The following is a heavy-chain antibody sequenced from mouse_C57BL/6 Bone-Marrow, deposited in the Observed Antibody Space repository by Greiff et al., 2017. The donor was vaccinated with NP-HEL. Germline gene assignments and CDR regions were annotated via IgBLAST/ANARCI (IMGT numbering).Heavy chain of an antibody. CDR2: IRSKSNNYAT. J-gene: IGHJ4*01. CDR3: VSFDYDGYAMDY. Sequence: EVQVVASGGGLVPPKGSLKLSCAASGFSFNTYAMNWVRQAPGKGLEWVARIRSKSNNYATYYADSVKDRFTISRDDSESMLYLQMNNLKTEDTAMYYCVSFDYDGYAMDYWGQGTSVTVSS. CDR1: GFSFNTYA. V-gene: IGHV10-1*01. D-gene: IGHD2-4*01.